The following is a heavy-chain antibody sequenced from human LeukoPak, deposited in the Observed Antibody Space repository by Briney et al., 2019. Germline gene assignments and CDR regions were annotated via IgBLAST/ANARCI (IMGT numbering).Heavy chain of an antibody. Sequence: SETLSLTCTVSGGSISSSPYYWGWIRQPPGKGLEWIGYIYYTGSSHSNASLESRVTMSVDTSKNQFSLQLSSVTAADTAVYYCARGAYPTPKSCFDSWGQGTLVTVSS. CDR2: IYYTGSS. CDR1: GGSISSSPYY. J-gene: IGHJ5*01. D-gene: IGHD4/OR15-4a*01. CDR3: ARGAYPTPKSCFDS. V-gene: IGHV4-39*01.